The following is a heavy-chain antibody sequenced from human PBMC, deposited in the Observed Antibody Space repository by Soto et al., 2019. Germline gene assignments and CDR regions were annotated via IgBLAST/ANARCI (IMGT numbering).Heavy chain of an antibody. CDR2: INHSGST. CDR1: GGSFSGYY. Sequence: QVQLQQWGAGLLKPSETLSLTCAVYGGSFSGYYWSWIRQPPGKGLEWIGEINHSGSTNYNPSLKSQVTISVDTSKNQFSLKLSSVTAADTAVYYCARLRNDILPGYHQIFDYWGQGTLVTVSS. J-gene: IGHJ4*02. V-gene: IGHV4-34*01. D-gene: IGHD3-9*01. CDR3: ARLRNDILPGYHQIFDY.